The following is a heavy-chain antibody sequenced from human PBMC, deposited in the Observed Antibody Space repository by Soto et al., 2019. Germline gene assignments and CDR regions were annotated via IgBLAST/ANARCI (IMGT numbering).Heavy chain of an antibody. V-gene: IGHV4-59*01. CDR2: IYYSGST. CDR3: ARDDSSGYYFPTFDY. J-gene: IGHJ4*02. CDR1: GGSISSYY. D-gene: IGHD3-22*01. Sequence: SETPSLTCTVSGGSISSYYWSWIRQPPGKGLEWIGYIYYSGSTNYNPSLKSRVTISVDTSKNQFSLKLSSVTAADTAVYYCARDDSSGYYFPTFDYWGQGTLVTVSS.